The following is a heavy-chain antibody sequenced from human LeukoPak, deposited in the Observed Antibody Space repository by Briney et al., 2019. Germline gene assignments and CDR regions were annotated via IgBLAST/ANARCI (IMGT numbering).Heavy chain of an antibody. D-gene: IGHD6-19*01. CDR2: IYYSGST. CDR3: ATDSSGWYAFDI. V-gene: IGHV4-59*01. CDR1: GGSISSYY. J-gene: IGHJ3*02. Sequence: SETLSLTCTASGGSISSYYWSWIRQPPGKGLEWIGYIYYSGSTNYNPSLKSRVTISVDTSKNQFSLKLSSVTAADTAVYYCATDSSGWYAFDIWGQGTMVTVSS.